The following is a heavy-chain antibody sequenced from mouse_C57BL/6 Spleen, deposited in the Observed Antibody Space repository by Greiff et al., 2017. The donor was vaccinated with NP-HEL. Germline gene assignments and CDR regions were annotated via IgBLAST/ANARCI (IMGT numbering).Heavy chain of an antibody. D-gene: IGHD2-4*01. J-gene: IGHJ4*01. CDR2: INPSSGYT. CDR3: AKDYDYERYAMDY. V-gene: IGHV1-7*01. Sequence: VQLQQSGAELAKPGASVKLSCKASGYTFTSYWMHWVKQRPGQGLEWIGYINPSSGYTKYNQKFKDKATLTADKSSSTAYMQLSSLTYEDSAVYYCAKDYDYERYAMDYWGQGTSVTVSS. CDR1: GYTFTSYW.